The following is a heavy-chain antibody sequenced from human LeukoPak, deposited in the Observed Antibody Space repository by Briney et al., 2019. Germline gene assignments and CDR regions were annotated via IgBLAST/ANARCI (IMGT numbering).Heavy chain of an antibody. CDR2: IYYTGTT. CDR1: GGSIGGDY. J-gene: IGHJ3*02. CDR3: ARTNAFGN. Sequence: PSETLSLTCTVSGGSIGGDYWNWIRQPPGKGLEWIGYIYYTGTTDYSPSLKSRVTISLDMSKNQFSLKLRSVTAADTAVYYCARTNAFGNRGQGTMVTVSS. V-gene: IGHV4-59*01.